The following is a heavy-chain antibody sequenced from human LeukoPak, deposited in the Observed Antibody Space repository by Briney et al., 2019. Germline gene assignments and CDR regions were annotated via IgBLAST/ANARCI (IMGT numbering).Heavy chain of an antibody. D-gene: IGHD3-16*01. CDR3: ARPGGKTTADY. V-gene: IGHV3-74*01. Sequence: GGSLRLSCAASGFTFSSYWMHWVRQAPGKGLGWVSRIKTDGSSTIYADSVKGRFTISRDNAKDTLYLQLNSLRADDTAIYYCARPGGKTTADYWGQGTLVTVSS. CDR2: IKTDGSST. J-gene: IGHJ4*02. CDR1: GFTFSSYW.